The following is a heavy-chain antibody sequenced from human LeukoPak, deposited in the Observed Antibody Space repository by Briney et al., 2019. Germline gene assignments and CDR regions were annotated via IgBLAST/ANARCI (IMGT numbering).Heavy chain of an antibody. CDR3: ARDLDSSSWWNWFDP. Sequence: KPGGSLRLSCAASGFTFSAYWMSWVRQAPVKGLEWVANIKQDGSERKYVDSVKGRFTISRDNAENSLYLQMNSLRVEDTAMYYCARDLDSSSWWNWFDPWGQGTLVTVSS. D-gene: IGHD6-13*01. CDR2: IKQDGSER. V-gene: IGHV3-7*01. J-gene: IGHJ5*02. CDR1: GFTFSAYW.